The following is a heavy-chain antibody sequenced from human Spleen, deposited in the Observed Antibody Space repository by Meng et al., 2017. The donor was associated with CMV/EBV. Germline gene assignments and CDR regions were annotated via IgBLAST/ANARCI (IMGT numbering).Heavy chain of an antibody. V-gene: IGHV3-23*01. J-gene: IGHJ3*02. CDR3: AKDVPLSGIGRDAFDI. Sequence: GFTFSSDAMSWVRQAPGKGLEWVSAISGSGGSTYYADSVKGRFTISRDNSKNTLYLQMNSLRAEDTAVYYCAKDVPLSGIGRDAFDIWGQGTMVTVSS. D-gene: IGHD2/OR15-2a*01. CDR2: ISGSGGST. CDR1: GFTFSSDA.